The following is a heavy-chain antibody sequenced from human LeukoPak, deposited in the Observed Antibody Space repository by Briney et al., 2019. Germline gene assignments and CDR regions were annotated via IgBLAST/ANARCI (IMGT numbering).Heavy chain of an antibody. J-gene: IGHJ4*02. CDR1: GGSISSSSYY. CDR3: AIEGGTRYYFDY. CDR2: IYYRGST. Sequence: NASQTLSLTFTVSGGSISSSSYYSGWIRQPPGKGLEWIGSIYYRGSTYSNPSLKSRVTISVGTSKNQFSLKVSSVTGADTAVYYCAIEGGTRYYFDYWGQGTLVSVSS. V-gene: IGHV4-39*07. D-gene: IGHD1-7*01.